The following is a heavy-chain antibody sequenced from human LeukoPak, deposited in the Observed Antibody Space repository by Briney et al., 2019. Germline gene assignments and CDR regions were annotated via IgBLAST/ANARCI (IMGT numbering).Heavy chain of an antibody. Sequence: ASVKVSCKASGYTFTSYGISWVRQAPGQGLEWMGWISAYNGNTNYAQKLQGRVTMTTDTSTSTAYMELRSLRSDDTAVYYCARESGTRYYYGMDVWGQGATVTVSS. CDR2: ISAYNGNT. D-gene: IGHD3-3*01. J-gene: IGHJ6*02. CDR3: ARESGTRYYYGMDV. CDR1: GYTFTSYG. V-gene: IGHV1-18*01.